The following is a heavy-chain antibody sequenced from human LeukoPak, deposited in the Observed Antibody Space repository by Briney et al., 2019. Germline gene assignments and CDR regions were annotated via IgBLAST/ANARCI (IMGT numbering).Heavy chain of an antibody. CDR2: IYTSGST. Sequence: SETLSLTCTVSGGSISSYYWSWIRQPAGKGLEWIGRIYTSGSTNYNPSLKSRVTMSVDTSKNQFSLKLSSVTAADTAVSYCARGRGSHNVNWFDPWGQGTLVTVSS. CDR3: ARGRGSHNVNWFDP. D-gene: IGHD3-10*01. V-gene: IGHV4-4*07. J-gene: IGHJ5*02. CDR1: GGSISSYY.